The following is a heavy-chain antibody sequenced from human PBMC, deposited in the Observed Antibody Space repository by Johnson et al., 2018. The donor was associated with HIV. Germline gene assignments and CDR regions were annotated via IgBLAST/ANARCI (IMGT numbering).Heavy chain of an antibody. CDR3: ASVRSDYSNDDAFDI. CDR2: IYSGGST. J-gene: IGHJ3*02. D-gene: IGHD4-11*01. CDR1: GFMFSSFA. Sequence: QVQLVESGGGVVQPGRSLRLSCVASGFMFSSFAMHWVRQAPGKGLEWVSVIYSGGSTYHADSVKGRFTISRDNSKNTLYLQMNSLRAEDTAVYYCASVRSDYSNDDAFDIWGQGTMVTVSS. V-gene: IGHV3-NL1*01.